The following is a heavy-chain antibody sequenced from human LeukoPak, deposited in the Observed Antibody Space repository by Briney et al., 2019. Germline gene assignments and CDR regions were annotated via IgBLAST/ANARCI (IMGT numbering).Heavy chain of an antibody. Sequence: GGSLRLSCAASGFTFSSYGMHWVRQAPGKGLEWVAVISYDGSNKYYADSVKGRFTISRDNSKNTLYLQMNSLRAEDTAVYYCAKDPGAELLGALDIWGQGTMVTVSS. CDR3: AKDPGAELLGALDI. J-gene: IGHJ3*02. V-gene: IGHV3-30*18. CDR1: GFTFSSYG. CDR2: ISYDGSNK. D-gene: IGHD1-26*01.